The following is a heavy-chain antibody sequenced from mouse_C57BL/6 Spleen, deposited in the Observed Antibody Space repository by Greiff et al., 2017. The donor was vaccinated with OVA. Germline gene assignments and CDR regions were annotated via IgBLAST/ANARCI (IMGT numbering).Heavy chain of an antibody. J-gene: IGHJ2*01. CDR2: ISSGSSTI. V-gene: IGHV5-17*01. CDR3: AREGTALFDY. D-gene: IGHD3-3*01. CDR1: GFTFSDYG. Sequence: DVKLVESGGGLVKPGGSLKLSCAASGFTFSDYGMHWVRQAPEKGLEWVAYISSGSSTIYYADTVKGRFTISRDNAKNTLFLQMTSLRSEDTAMYYCAREGTALFDYWGQGTTLTVSS.